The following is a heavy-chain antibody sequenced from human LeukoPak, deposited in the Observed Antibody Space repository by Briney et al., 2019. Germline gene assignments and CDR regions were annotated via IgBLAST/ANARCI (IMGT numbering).Heavy chain of an antibody. D-gene: IGHD1-7*01. CDR2: ISSSSSTI. V-gene: IGHV3-48*04. Sequence: PEGSLRLSCAASGFTFSRYSMNWVRQAPGKGLEWVSYISSSSSTIYYADSVKGRFTISRDSAKDSLYLQMNSLRAEDTAVYYCATDITGTSSVWGKGTTVTVSS. CDR3: ATDITGTSSV. J-gene: IGHJ6*04. CDR1: GFTFSRYS.